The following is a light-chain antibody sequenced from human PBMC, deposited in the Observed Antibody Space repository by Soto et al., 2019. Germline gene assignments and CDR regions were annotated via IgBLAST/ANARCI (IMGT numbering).Light chain of an antibody. V-gene: IGKV4-1*01. Sequence: DIVLTQSPDSLSVSLGERATINCKSSQSVLYSSINKNYLAWYQQKPGQPPNVLIYWASTRESGVPDRFSGSGSGTDFTLTISSLQAEDVAVYYCQQYYTSPPTFGQGTKVEIK. CDR3: QQYYTSPPT. CDR2: WAS. CDR1: QSVLYSSINKNY. J-gene: IGKJ1*01.